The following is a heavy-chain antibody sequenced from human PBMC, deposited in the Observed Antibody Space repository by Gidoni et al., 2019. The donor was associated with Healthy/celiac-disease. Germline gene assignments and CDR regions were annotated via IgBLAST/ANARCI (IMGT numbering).Heavy chain of an antibody. Sequence: QVQLQESCPGLVKPSETLSLPCPVAGGSISSYYWSWIRQPPGKGLEWIGYIYYSGSTNYNPSLKSRVTISVDTSKNQFSLKLSSVTAADTAVYYCAREERDAYGDNAFDIWGQGTMVTVSS. CDR2: IYYSGST. CDR3: AREERDAYGDNAFDI. CDR1: GGSISSYY. D-gene: IGHD4-17*01. V-gene: IGHV4-59*01. J-gene: IGHJ3*02.